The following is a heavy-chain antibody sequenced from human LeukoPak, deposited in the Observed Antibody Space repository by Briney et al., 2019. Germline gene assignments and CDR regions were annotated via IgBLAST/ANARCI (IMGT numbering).Heavy chain of an antibody. CDR2: ISAYNGNT. CDR3: ARREFLGYLDV. J-gene: IGHJ6*03. D-gene: IGHD3-10*01. Sequence: ASVTVSCKASGYTFTSYGISWVRQAPGQGLEWMGWISAYNGNTNYAQKLHGRVTITTDTSTSTDYMEVSSLRSDGAAVYYCARREFLGYLDVWGKGTTVTVSS. CDR1: GYTFTSYG. V-gene: IGHV1-18*01.